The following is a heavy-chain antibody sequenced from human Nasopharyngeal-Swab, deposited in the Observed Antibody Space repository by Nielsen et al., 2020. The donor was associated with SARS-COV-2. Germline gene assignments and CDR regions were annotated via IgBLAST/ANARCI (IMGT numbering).Heavy chain of an antibody. V-gene: IGHV1-69*01. CDR3: ASDNPESPMVGAWYFDY. CDR2: IIPIFGTA. D-gene: IGHD3-10*02. CDR1: GGTFSSYA. Sequence: SAKVSCKASGGTFSSYAISWVRQAPGQGLEWMGGIIPIFGTANYAQKFQGRVTITADESTSPAYMELSSLRSEDTAVYYCASDNPESPMVGAWYFDYWGQGTLVTVSS. J-gene: IGHJ4*02.